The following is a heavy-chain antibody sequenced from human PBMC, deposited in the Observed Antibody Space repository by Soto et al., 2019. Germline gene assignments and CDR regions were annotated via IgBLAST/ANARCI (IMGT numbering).Heavy chain of an antibody. CDR3: ARERTWSTVTTRNFDI. J-gene: IGHJ3*02. CDR2: INPNSGGT. CDR1: GYTFTGYY. Sequence: ASVKVSCKASGYTFTGYYMHWVRQAPGQGLEWMGWINPNSGGTNYAQKFQGWVTMTRDTSISTAYMELSSLRSEDTAVYYCARERTWSTVTTRNFDIWGQGTMVTVSS. V-gene: IGHV1-2*04. D-gene: IGHD4-17*01.